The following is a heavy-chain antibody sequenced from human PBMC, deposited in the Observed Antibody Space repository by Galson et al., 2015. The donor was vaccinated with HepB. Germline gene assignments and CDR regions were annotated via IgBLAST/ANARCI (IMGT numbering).Heavy chain of an antibody. V-gene: IGHV3-23*01. CDR3: AKVDYYYGSGLEDY. Sequence: SLRLSCAASGFTFSSYAMSWVRQAPGKGLEWVSAISGSGGSTYYADSVKGRFTISRDNSKNTLYLQMNSLRAEDTAVYYCAKVDYYYGSGLEDYWGQGTLVTVSS. D-gene: IGHD3-10*01. CDR2: ISGSGGST. J-gene: IGHJ4*02. CDR1: GFTFSSYA.